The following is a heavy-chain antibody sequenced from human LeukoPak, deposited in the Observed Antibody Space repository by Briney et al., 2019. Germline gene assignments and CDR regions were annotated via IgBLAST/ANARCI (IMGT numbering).Heavy chain of an antibody. CDR3: AWDPIAAVAPIDL. Sequence: SQTLSLTYTVSGVSISSGDHYWSWLRQPPGKGLEWIGYVYYSGSTFFNASLKSRSSISVDTSKNQFSLKLTHVTAADTAVYFCAWDPIAAVAPIDLWGQGILVTVSS. CDR1: GVSISSGDHY. J-gene: IGHJ5*02. D-gene: IGHD6-13*01. CDR2: VYYSGST. V-gene: IGHV4-30-4*01.